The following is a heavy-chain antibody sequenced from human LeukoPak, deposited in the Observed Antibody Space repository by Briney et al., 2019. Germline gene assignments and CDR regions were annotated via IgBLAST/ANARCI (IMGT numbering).Heavy chain of an antibody. CDR3: ARSSVQFGTATHFDY. D-gene: IGHD3-10*01. J-gene: IGHJ4*02. CDR1: GGPVGVGTYV. CDR2: ICDSGSI. Sequence: SETLSLTCTASGGPVGVGTYVWSGIRQPPGKTLGWIGYICDSGSIDHNPPLKSRVTMSVDTSKSHFSLKLSSVTAADTAVYYCARSSVQFGTATHFDYWGQGTLVTVSS. V-gene: IGHV4-61*03.